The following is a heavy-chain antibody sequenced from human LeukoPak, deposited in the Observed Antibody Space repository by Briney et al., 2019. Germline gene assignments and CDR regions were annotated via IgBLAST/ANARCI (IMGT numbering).Heavy chain of an antibody. CDR1: GFTFSSYA. D-gene: IGHD3-10*01. CDR2: ISYDGSNK. CDR3: AKDGETYYYGSGSPDYGMDV. J-gene: IGHJ6*02. V-gene: IGHV3-30*18. Sequence: GGSLRLSCAASGFTFSSYAMNWVRQAPGKGLEWVAVISYDGSNKYYADSVRGRFTISRDNSQNTLYLQMNSLRAGDTAVYYCAKDGETYYYGSGSPDYGMDVWGQGTTVTVSS.